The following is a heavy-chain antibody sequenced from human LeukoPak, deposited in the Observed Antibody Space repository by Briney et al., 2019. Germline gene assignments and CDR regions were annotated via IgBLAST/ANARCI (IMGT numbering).Heavy chain of an antibody. Sequence: GGSLRLSCAASGFTFSSYAMSWVRQVPGKGLEWVSVISGSGGTTYYADSVKGRFTISRDNSKNTLYLQMNSLRADDTAVYYCAKDQGYSYTSIDYWGQGTLVTVSS. V-gene: IGHV3-23*01. J-gene: IGHJ4*02. CDR2: ISGSGGTT. CDR3: AKDQGYSYTSIDY. CDR1: GFTFSSYA. D-gene: IGHD5-18*01.